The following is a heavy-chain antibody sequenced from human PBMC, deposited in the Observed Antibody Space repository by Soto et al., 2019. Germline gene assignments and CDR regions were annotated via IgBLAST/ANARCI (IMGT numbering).Heavy chain of an antibody. Sequence: EVQLVESGGGLVQPGRSLRLSCAASGFTFDDYAMHWVRQAPGKGLEWVSGISWNSGSIGYADSVKGRFTISRDNAKNSLYLQMNSLRAEDTALYYCAKDNYGSGETGYWGQGTLVTVSS. V-gene: IGHV3-9*01. J-gene: IGHJ4*02. D-gene: IGHD3-10*01. CDR2: ISWNSGSI. CDR1: GFTFDDYA. CDR3: AKDNYGSGETGY.